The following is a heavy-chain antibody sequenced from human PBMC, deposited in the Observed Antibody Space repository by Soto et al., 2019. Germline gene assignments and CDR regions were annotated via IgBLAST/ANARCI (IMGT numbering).Heavy chain of an antibody. J-gene: IGHJ6*02. CDR2: INPSGGST. V-gene: IGHV1-46*01. Sequence: QVQLVQSGAEVKKPGASVKVSCKASGYTFTSYYMHWVRQAPGQGLEWMGIINPSGGSTSYAQKFQGRVTMPRDTSTSTVYMELSSLRSEDTAVYYCARSGCTNGVCYTYYYYGMDVWGQGTTVTVSS. CDR3: ARSGCTNGVCYTYYYYGMDV. D-gene: IGHD2-8*01. CDR1: GYTFTSYY.